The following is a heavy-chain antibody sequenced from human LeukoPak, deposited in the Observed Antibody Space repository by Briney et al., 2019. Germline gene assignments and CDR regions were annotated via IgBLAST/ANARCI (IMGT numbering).Heavy chain of an antibody. J-gene: IGHJ5*02. CDR3: AREAVSSRGDYSKDWFDP. CDR2: INPGIGST. D-gene: IGHD4-11*01. CDR1: GYTFTSHH. V-gene: IGHV1-46*01. Sequence: ASVKVSCKSCGYTFTSHHIHWVRQAPAQGLEWMGIINPGIGSTTYAQKFQGRISMTRDTSTSTIYMEVSSLRHEDTAAYYCAREAVSSRGDYSKDWFDPWGQGTLVTVSS.